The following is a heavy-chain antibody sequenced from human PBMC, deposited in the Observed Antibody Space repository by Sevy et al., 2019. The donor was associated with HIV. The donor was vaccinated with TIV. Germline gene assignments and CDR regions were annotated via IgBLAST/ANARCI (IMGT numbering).Heavy chain of an antibody. Sequence: SGPTLVNPTQTLTLTCTFSGFSFNTAGVGVGWIRQPPGKALEWLALIHWNDDKYYNPSLSSRLTITKDTSENEVVLTLANMGPEDTATYFCAHRSYTSGWYKVRFDPWGQGTLVTVSS. CDR1: GFSFNTAGVG. D-gene: IGHD6-19*01. J-gene: IGHJ5*02. CDR3: AHRSYTSGWYKVRFDP. V-gene: IGHV2-5*01. CDR2: IHWNDDK.